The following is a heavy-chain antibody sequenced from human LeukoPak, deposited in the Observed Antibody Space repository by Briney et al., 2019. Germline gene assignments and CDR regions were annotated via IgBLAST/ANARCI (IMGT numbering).Heavy chain of an antibody. CDR2: FDREYGGT. Sequence: ASVKVSCKLSGYSGIELDMHWVRQAPGKGLEWMGGFDREYGGTIYARKFQGRVTMTEDTSTDTAYMQLSSLTSEDTAVYYCATHTISGVVTYAFQMWGRGTLVTVSS. J-gene: IGHJ3*02. CDR3: ATHTISGVVTYAFQM. CDR1: GYSGIELD. V-gene: IGHV1-24*01. D-gene: IGHD3-3*01.